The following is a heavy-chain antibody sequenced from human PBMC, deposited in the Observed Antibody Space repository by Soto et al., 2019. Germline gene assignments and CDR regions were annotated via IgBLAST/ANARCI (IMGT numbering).Heavy chain of an antibody. J-gene: IGHJ4*02. CDR1: GYTFSNYA. Sequence: QVQLVQSGAEVKKPGASVKVSCKASGYTFSNYAFIWVRQAPGQGLEWMGWISGYNGNTNYAEKLQGRVIMTTDTSTSTAYMELRSLRSQDTALYYCARDQGYGSYDYWGQGTLVTVSS. CDR3: ARDQGYGSYDY. CDR2: ISGYNGNT. V-gene: IGHV1-18*01. D-gene: IGHD3-10*01.